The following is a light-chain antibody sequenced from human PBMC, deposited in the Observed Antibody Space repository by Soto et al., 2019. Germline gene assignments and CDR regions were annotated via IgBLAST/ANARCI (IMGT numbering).Light chain of an antibody. CDR3: SSYTTSSTLLI. CDR2: EVT. V-gene: IGLV2-14*01. CDR1: TNDIGSYNY. Sequence: QSALTQPASVSGSPGQSITLSCAGTTNDIGSYNYVSWFQQHPGEAPKLIIFEVTHRPSGISTRFSGSKSGNTASLTISDLQAEDEALYYCSSYTTSSTLLIFGGGTKLTVL. J-gene: IGLJ2*01.